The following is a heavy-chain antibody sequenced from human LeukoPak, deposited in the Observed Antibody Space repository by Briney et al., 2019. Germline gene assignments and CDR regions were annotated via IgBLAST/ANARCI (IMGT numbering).Heavy chain of an antibody. CDR3: ARDLYSSGWYVVY. Sequence: GGSLRLSCAASGFTVSSNYMSWVRQAPGKGLEWVSVIYSGGSTYYADSVKGRFTISRDNSKNTLYLQMNSLRAEDTAVCYCARDLYSSGWYVVYWGQGTLVTVSS. CDR1: GFTVSSNY. V-gene: IGHV3-66*01. D-gene: IGHD6-19*01. J-gene: IGHJ4*02. CDR2: IYSGGST.